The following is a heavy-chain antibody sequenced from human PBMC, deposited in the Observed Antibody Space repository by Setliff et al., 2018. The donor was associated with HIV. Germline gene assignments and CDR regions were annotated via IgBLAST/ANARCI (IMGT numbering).Heavy chain of an antibody. CDR2: VYYTGTS. J-gene: IGHJ1*01. CDR3: ARGESTTWDLAEYFQH. Sequence: SETLSLTCAVDGAPFSGFHWSWIRQHPGKGLEWIGYVYYTGTSYFNPSLKSRITISVDTSKNHFSLKLGFVTAADTAVYYCARGESTTWDLAEYFQHWGHGTLVTVSS. V-gene: IGHV4-31*02. D-gene: IGHD2-2*01. CDR1: GAPFSGFH.